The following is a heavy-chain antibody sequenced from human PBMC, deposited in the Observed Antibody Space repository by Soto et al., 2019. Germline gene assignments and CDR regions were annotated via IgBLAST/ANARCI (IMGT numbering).Heavy chain of an antibody. D-gene: IGHD6-13*01. J-gene: IGHJ6*02. V-gene: IGHV1-69*13. CDR3: ARGEQQLVRRPYYGMDV. CDR1: EGTFSSYA. Sequence: GASVKVSCKASEGTFSSYAISWVRQAPGQGLEWMGGIIPIFGTANYAQKFQGRVTITADESTSTAYMELSSLRSEDTAVYYCARGEQQLVRRPYYGMDVWGQGTTVTVSS. CDR2: IIPIFGTA.